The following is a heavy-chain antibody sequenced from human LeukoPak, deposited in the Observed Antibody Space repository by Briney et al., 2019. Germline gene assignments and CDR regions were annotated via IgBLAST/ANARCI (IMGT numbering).Heavy chain of an antibody. CDR3: ASEPTFYSGYVPHYFDY. V-gene: IGHV3-7*03. D-gene: IGHD5-12*01. CDR2: IKQDGSEK. Sequence: GGSLRLSCAASGFTFSSYWMPWVRQAPGKGLEWVANIKQDGSEKYYVDSVKGRFTISRDNAKNSLYLQMNSLRAEDTAVYYCASEPTFYSGYVPHYFDYWGQGTLVTVSS. J-gene: IGHJ4*02. CDR1: GFTFSSYW.